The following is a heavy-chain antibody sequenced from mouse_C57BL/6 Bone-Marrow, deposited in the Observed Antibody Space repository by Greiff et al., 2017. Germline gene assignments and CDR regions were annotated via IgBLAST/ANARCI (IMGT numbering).Heavy chain of an antibody. CDR1: GYTFTSYW. Sequence: VKLKQPGAELVKPGASVKMSCKASGYTFTSYWITWVKQRPGQGLEWIGDIYPGSGSTNYNEKFKSKATLTVDTSSSTAYMQLSSLTSEDSAVYYCARGVYGSSPVAYWGQGTLVTVSA. D-gene: IGHD1-1*01. V-gene: IGHV1-55*01. J-gene: IGHJ3*01. CDR3: ARGVYGSSPVAY. CDR2: IYPGSGST.